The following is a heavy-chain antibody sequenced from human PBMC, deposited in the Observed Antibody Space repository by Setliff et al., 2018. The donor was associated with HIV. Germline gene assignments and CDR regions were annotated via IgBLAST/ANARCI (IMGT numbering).Heavy chain of an antibody. CDR3: ASPRLDWSFSHFDY. Sequence: SVKVSCKASGGTFTSSAISWVRQARGQGPEWMGAIIPHFDAPQYAQKFQGRVTITADQSTSTAYMELSGLTSEDTAVYYCASPRLDWSFSHFDYWGQGTPVTV. J-gene: IGHJ4*02. CDR2: IIPHFDAP. V-gene: IGHV1-69*13. D-gene: IGHD3-9*01. CDR1: GGTFTSSA.